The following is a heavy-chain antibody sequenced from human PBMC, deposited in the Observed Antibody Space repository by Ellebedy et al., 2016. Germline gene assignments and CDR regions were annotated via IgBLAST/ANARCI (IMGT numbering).Heavy chain of an antibody. CDR3: ASFSGSYRNLDY. Sequence: GGSLRLSCAASGFTFSSDAMSWVRQAPGKGLEWVSSISGSGTSTYYADSVKGRLTISRDNSKNTLYLQMTSLRAEDTAVYDCASFSGSYRNLDYWGQGTLVTVSS. D-gene: IGHD1-26*01. CDR1: GFTFSSDA. CDR2: ISGSGTST. J-gene: IGHJ4*02. V-gene: IGHV3-23*01.